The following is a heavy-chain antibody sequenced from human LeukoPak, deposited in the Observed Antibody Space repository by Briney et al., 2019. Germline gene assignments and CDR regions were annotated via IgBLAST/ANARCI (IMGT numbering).Heavy chain of an antibody. Sequence: PSETLSLTCTVSGGSVSSGSYYWSWIRQPPGKGLEWIGYIFYSGSTNYNSSLKSRITISIDTSKNQFSLRLSSVTTADTAVYYCARVVKGGYSYGYLDHWGQGALVIVSS. D-gene: IGHD5-18*01. CDR1: GGSVSSGSYY. CDR3: ARVVKGGYSYGYLDH. CDR2: IFYSGST. V-gene: IGHV4-61*01. J-gene: IGHJ4*02.